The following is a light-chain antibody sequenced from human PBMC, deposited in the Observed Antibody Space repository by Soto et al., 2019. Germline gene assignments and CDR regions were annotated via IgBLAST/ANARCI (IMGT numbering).Light chain of an antibody. J-gene: IGKJ2*01. CDR3: QQYDALPYT. V-gene: IGKV1-33*01. CDR2: DAS. CDR1: QGIGNY. Sequence: DIQMTQSPSPLSASIGNRVTITCQASQGIGNYFSWYQQRQGKVPKLLMHDASNLETGVPSGFRGSGSGTNFTLTISSLQPEDIVTYYCQQYDALPYTFGPGTKLEI.